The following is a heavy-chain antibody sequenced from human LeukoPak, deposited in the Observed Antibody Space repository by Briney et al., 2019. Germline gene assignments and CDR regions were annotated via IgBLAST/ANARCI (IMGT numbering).Heavy chain of an antibody. V-gene: IGHV3-23*01. J-gene: IGHJ4*02. CDR1: RFTFSSYA. Sequence: GGSLRLSCAASRFTFSSYAMGWVRQAPGKGLEWVSAVSGSGGSAYYADSVKGRFTISRDNSKNTLYLQMNSLRAEDTAVYYCAKDDYGDFDYWGQGALVTVSS. CDR3: AKDDYGDFDY. CDR2: VSGSGGSA. D-gene: IGHD4-17*01.